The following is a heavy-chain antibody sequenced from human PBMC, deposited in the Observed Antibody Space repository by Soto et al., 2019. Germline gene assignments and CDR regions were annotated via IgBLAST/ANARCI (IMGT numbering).Heavy chain of an antibody. CDR1: GYTFTSYD. D-gene: IGHD6-19*01. CDR3: ARGYSSGSNEKLDY. Sequence: ASVKVSCKASGYTFTSYDINGVRQATGQGLEWMGWINPNSGGTNYAQKFQGWVTMTRDTSISTAYMELSRLRSDDTAVYYCARGYSSGSNEKLDYWGQGTLVTVSS. J-gene: IGHJ4*02. V-gene: IGHV1-2*04. CDR2: INPNSGGT.